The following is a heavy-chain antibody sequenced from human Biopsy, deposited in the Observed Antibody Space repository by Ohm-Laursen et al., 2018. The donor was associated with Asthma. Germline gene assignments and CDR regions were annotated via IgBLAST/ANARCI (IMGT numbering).Heavy chain of an antibody. Sequence: SLRLSCAATGFMFSSFGMHWVRQAPGKGLEWVAVISYDGNHKFYEDSVKGRFTISRDNSKNTLYLQMNSLRTEDTAVYYCAKRRGYSGHDNDYWGQGTLVSVSS. J-gene: IGHJ4*02. CDR2: ISYDGNHK. D-gene: IGHD5-12*01. CDR1: GFMFSSFG. CDR3: AKRRGYSGHDNDY. V-gene: IGHV3-30*18.